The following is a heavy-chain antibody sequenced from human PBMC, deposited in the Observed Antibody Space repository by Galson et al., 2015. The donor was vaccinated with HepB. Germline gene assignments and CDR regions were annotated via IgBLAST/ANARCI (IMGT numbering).Heavy chain of an antibody. D-gene: IGHD3-22*01. CDR1: GFTFSGYG. V-gene: IGHV3-30*18. Sequence: LRLSCAASGFTFSGYGMHWVRQAPGKGLEWVTSIPYDGSNKDYADSVMGRFTISRDNYKNTLYLQMNSLRAEDTAVYYCAKAGDSSSYVEYWGQGTLVTVSS. J-gene: IGHJ4*02. CDR3: AKAGDSSSYVEY. CDR2: IPYDGSNK.